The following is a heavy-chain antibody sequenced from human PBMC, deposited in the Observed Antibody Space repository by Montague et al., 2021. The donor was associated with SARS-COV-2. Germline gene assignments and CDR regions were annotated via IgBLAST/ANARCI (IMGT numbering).Heavy chain of an antibody. CDR3: ARPVSSSWHRFEY. V-gene: IGHV4-34*01. Sequence: SETLSLTCAVYGGSFSGYYWTWIRQPPGKGLEWIGENNYSGSTNYNPSLESRVTISIDMSKNQFSLNLESVTAADTAVYYCARPVSSSWHRFEYWGQGTLVTVSS. CDR1: GGSFSGYY. D-gene: IGHD2-15*01. J-gene: IGHJ4*02. CDR2: NNYSGST.